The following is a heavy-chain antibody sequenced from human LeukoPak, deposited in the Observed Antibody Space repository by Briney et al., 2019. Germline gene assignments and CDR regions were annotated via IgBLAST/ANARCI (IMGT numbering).Heavy chain of an antibody. CDR3: ARDSAGNDY. CDR2: IKQDGGEK. CDR1: GFTFSSYG. J-gene: IGHJ4*02. D-gene: IGHD6-13*01. V-gene: IGHV3-7*01. Sequence: GSLRLSCAASGFTFSSYGMHWVRQAPGKGLEWVANIKQDGGEKYYADSVKGRFTISRDNAENSLYLQVNGLRADDTAVYYCARDSAGNDYWGQGTLVTVSS.